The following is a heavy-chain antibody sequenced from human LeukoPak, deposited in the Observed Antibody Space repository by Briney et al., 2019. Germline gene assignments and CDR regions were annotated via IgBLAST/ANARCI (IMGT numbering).Heavy chain of an antibody. CDR2: MYYSGST. J-gene: IGHJ4*02. D-gene: IGHD6-13*01. CDR1: GGSISSSSYY. Sequence: PSETLSLTCTVSGGSISSSSYYWGWIPQPPGKGLEWFGSMYYSGSTYYNPALKSRVTISVDTSKNQFSLKLNSVTAADTAVYYCARTTRGGSDSWDPYYFDCWGKGTLVT. CDR3: ARTTRGGSDSWDPYYFDC. V-gene: IGHV4-39*01.